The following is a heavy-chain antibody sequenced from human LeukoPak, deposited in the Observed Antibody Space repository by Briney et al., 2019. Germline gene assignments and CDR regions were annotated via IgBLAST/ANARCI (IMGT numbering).Heavy chain of an antibody. V-gene: IGHV3-53*01. D-gene: IGHD3-3*01. CDR1: GFTVSSNY. CDR2: IYSGGST. CDR3: AGRFWSLSAPFDY. J-gene: IGHJ4*02. Sequence: GGSLRLSCAASGFTVSSNYMSWVRQAPGKGLEWVSVIYSGGSTYYADSVKGRFTISRDNSKNTLYLQMNSLRAEDTAVYYCAGRFWSLSAPFDYWGQGTLVTVSS.